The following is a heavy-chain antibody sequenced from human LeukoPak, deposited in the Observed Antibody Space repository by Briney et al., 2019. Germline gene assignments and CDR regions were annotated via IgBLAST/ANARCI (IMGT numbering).Heavy chain of an antibody. D-gene: IGHD2-15*01. Sequence: GGSLRLSCAASGFTFNNYAMSWVRQAPGKGLEWFSTISHSGGRTYCADSLEGRFAISRDNSKNTLFLQMHSLRAEDTAVYYCAKADRVASAATLDYWGQGTLVTVSS. V-gene: IGHV3-23*01. CDR2: ISHSGGRT. J-gene: IGHJ4*02. CDR1: GFTFNNYA. CDR3: AKADRVASAATLDY.